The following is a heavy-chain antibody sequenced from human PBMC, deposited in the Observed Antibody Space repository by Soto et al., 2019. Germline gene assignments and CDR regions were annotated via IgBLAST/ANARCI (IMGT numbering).Heavy chain of an antibody. V-gene: IGHV3-13*01. CDR3: ARGCSGGSCPGWFDP. CDR2: IGTAGDT. D-gene: IGHD2-15*01. CDR1: GFTFSSYD. Sequence: EVQLVESGGGLVQPGGSLRLSCAASGFTFSSYDMHWVRQATGKGLEWVSAIGTAGDTYYPGSVKGRFTISRENAKNSFYLQMNSLRAGDTAVYYCARGCSGGSCPGWFDPWGQGTLVTVSS. J-gene: IGHJ5*02.